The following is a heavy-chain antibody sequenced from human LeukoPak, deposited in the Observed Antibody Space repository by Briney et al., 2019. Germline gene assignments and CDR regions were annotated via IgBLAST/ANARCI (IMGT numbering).Heavy chain of an antibody. D-gene: IGHD7-27*01. Sequence: SETLSLTCTVSGGSISSYYWSWIRQPPGKGLEWIGYIYYSGSTNYNPSLKSRVTISVDTSKSQFSLKLSSVTAADTAVYYCARLDGEGAFDIWGQGTMVTVSS. CDR2: IYYSGST. J-gene: IGHJ3*02. CDR1: GGSISSYY. V-gene: IGHV4-59*08. CDR3: ARLDGEGAFDI.